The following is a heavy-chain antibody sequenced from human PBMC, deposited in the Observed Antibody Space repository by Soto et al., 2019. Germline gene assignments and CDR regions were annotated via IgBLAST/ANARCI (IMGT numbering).Heavy chain of an antibody. V-gene: IGHV3-23*01. J-gene: IGHJ4*02. Sequence: GGSLRLSCAASGFTFSSYAMSWVRQAPGKGLEWVSAISGSGGSTYYADSVKGRFTISRDNSKNTRYLQMNSLRAEDTAVYYCAKDYSSYPYGTLDYWGQGTLVTVSS. CDR3: AKDYSSYPYGTLDY. D-gene: IGHD5-18*01. CDR2: ISGSGGST. CDR1: GFTFSSYA.